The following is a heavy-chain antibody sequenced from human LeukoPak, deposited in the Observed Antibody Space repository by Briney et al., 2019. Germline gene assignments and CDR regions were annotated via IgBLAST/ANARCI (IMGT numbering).Heavy chain of an antibody. CDR2: ITSGSSYI. D-gene: IGHD2-15*01. Sequence: GGSLRLSCAASGFTFSSYNMNWVRQAPGKGLEWVSSITSGSSYIYYADSVKGRFTISRDNAKNSLYLQMNSLRAEDTAVYYCAKRDGYCSGGSCYPYAFDIWGQGTMVTVSS. CDR1: GFTFSSYN. J-gene: IGHJ3*02. CDR3: AKRDGYCSGGSCYPYAFDI. V-gene: IGHV3-21*04.